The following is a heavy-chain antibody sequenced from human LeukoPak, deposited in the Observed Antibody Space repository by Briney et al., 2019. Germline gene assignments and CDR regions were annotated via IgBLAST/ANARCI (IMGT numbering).Heavy chain of an antibody. CDR1: GYTFTSYD. V-gene: IGHV1-8*01. CDR3: ARPNIRYCSGGACSNDGSDY. J-gene: IGHJ4*02. Sequence: ASVKVSCKASGYTFTSYDINWVRQATGQGLEWMGWMNPNSGNTGYAQKFQGRVTMTRNTSISTAYMELSSLRSEDTAVYYCARPNIRYCSGGACSNDGSDYWGQGTLVTVSS. CDR2: MNPNSGNT. D-gene: IGHD2-15*01.